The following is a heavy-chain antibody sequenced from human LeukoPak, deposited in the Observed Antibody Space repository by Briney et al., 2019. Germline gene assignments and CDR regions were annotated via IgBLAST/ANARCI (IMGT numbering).Heavy chain of an antibody. Sequence: ASVEVSCKASGYTFTSYGISWVRQAPGQGLEWMGWISAYNGNTNYAQKFQGRVTMTTDTSTSTAYMELRSLRSDDTAVYYCARDSELWFGELPKNWFDPWGQGTLVTVSS. V-gene: IGHV1-18*01. CDR1: GYTFTSYG. J-gene: IGHJ5*02. CDR2: ISAYNGNT. D-gene: IGHD3-10*01. CDR3: ARDSELWFGELPKNWFDP.